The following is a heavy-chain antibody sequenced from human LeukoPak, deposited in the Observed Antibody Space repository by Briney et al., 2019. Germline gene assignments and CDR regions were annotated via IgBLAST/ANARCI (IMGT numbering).Heavy chain of an antibody. CDR2: INPNSGGT. CDR1: GYTFTGYY. Sequence: ASVKVSCKASGYTFTGYYTHWVRQAPGQGLEWMGWINPNSGGTNYAQKFQGRVTMTRDTSISTAYMELSRLRSDDTAVYYCARGNKKYQLLEYYYYYYMDVWGKGTTVTVSS. CDR3: ARGNKKYQLLEYYYYYYMDV. D-gene: IGHD2-2*01. J-gene: IGHJ6*03. V-gene: IGHV1-2*02.